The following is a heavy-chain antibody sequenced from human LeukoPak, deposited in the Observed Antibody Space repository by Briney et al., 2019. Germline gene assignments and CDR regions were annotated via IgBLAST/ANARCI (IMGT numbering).Heavy chain of an antibody. Sequence: SQTLSLTCAIPGDSVSSNSATWNWIRQSPSRGLEWLGRTYYRSKWYNDYAVSVKSRITFNPDTSKNPFSLQLNSVTPEDTAVYYCAREYCSSTTCQSFDYWGQGTLVTVSS. V-gene: IGHV6-1*01. CDR3: AREYCSSTTCQSFDY. D-gene: IGHD2-2*01. CDR2: TYYRSKWYN. CDR1: GDSVSSNSAT. J-gene: IGHJ4*02.